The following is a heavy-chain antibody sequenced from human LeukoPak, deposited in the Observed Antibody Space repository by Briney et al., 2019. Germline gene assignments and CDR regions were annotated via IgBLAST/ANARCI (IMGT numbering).Heavy chain of an antibody. D-gene: IGHD4-17*01. CDR3: AGLNGDYPRFYYYMDV. Sequence: GESLKISCKASGYSFTNFWIGWVRQMPGKGLEWMGIIFPADSDTTYSPSFEGQVTISADKSISTAYLQWSSLKASDTAIYYCAGLNGDYPRFYYYMDVWGKGTTVTVSS. V-gene: IGHV5-51*01. CDR1: GYSFTNFW. J-gene: IGHJ6*03. CDR2: IFPADSDT.